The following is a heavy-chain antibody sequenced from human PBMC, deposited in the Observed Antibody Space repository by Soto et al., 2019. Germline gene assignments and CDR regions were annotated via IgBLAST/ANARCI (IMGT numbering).Heavy chain of an antibody. J-gene: IGHJ4*02. CDR2: IYWDCDK. D-gene: IGHD3-10*01. Sequence: QITLNESGPTLVKPMQTLTLTCNFSGFSLDSTAVGVGWLRQPPGKALECLALIYWDCDKRYNPSMTNRVIITTDTSNNQVVLTMTDMAPADTGTSFCANFILGATFVRGVTFDYRGQGVLVTVSS. V-gene: IGHV2-5*02. CDR1: GFSLDSTAVG. CDR3: ANFILGATFVRGVTFDY.